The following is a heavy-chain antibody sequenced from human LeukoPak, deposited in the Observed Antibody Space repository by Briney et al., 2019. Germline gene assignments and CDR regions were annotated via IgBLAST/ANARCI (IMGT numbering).Heavy chain of an antibody. CDR3: ARLRSYFDY. CDR1: GGSISSYY. J-gene: IGHJ4*02. D-gene: IGHD3-16*01. V-gene: IGHV4-4*09. CDR2: IYTSGST. Sequence: PSETLSLTCTVSGGSISSYYWSRIRQPPGKGLEWIGYIYTSGSTNYNPSLKSRVTISVDTSKNQFSLKLSSVTAADTAVYYCARLRSYFDYWGQGTLVTVSS.